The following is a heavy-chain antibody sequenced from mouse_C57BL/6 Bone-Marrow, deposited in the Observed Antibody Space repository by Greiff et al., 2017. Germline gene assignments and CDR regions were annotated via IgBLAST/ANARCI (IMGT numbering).Heavy chain of an antibody. D-gene: IGHD1-1*01. V-gene: IGHV1-15*01. CDR1: GYTFTDYE. CDR2: IDPETGGT. Sequence: VKVVESGAELVRPGASVTLSCKASGYTFTDYEMHWVKQTPVHGLEWIGAIDPETGGTAYNQKFKGKAILTADKSSSTAYMELRSLTSEDSAVYYCPFGYGSSYLYYYAMDYWGQGTSVTVSS. J-gene: IGHJ4*01. CDR3: PFGYGSSYLYYYAMDY.